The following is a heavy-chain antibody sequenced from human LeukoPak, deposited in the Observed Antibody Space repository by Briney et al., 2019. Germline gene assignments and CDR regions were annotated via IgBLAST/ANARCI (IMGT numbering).Heavy chain of an antibody. D-gene: IGHD1-1*01. CDR2: MYHSGTT. CDR3: ARQGWKNAFDI. V-gene: IGHV4-39*01. Sequence: NPSETLSLTCTVSGGSLRSSSHYWGWIRQPPGKWLEWIGSMYHSGTTYYNPSLKSRVTISVDTSKNQFSLKLSSVTAADTAVYYCARQGWKNAFDIWGQGTMVTVSS. CDR1: GGSLRSSSHY. J-gene: IGHJ3*02.